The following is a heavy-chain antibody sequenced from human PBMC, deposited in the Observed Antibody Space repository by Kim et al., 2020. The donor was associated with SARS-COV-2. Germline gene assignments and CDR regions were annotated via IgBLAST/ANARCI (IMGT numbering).Heavy chain of an antibody. V-gene: IGHV3-48*03. D-gene: IGHD3-16*01. CDR3: ARVVSLRDYFDY. Sequence: YYADSVKGRFTISRDNAKNSLYLQMNSLRAEDTAVYYCARVVSLRDYFDYWGQGTLVTVSS. J-gene: IGHJ4*02.